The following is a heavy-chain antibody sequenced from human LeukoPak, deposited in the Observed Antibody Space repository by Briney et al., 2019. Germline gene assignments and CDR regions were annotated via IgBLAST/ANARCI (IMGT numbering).Heavy chain of an antibody. CDR2: IHSDGSST. CDR1: GFTFSRYW. Sequence: PGGSLRLSCAASGFTFSRYWMPWVRQAPGKGLVWVSRIHSDGSSTSYADSVKGRFTISRDNAKNTLYLQMNSLRAEDTAVYYCARESTPYYYDSSGYYYGNAFDIWGQGTMVTVSS. V-gene: IGHV3-74*01. CDR3: ARESTPYYYDSSGYYYGNAFDI. D-gene: IGHD3-22*01. J-gene: IGHJ3*02.